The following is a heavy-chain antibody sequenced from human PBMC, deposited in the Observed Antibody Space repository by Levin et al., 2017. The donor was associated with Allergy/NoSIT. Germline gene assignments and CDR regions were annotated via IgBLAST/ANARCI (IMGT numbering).Heavy chain of an antibody. J-gene: IGHJ3*02. D-gene: IGHD6-19*01. Sequence: SETLSLTCTVSGGSISSGDYYWSWIRQPPGKGLEWIGYIYYSGSTYYNPSLKSRVTISVDTSKNQFSLKLSSVTAADTAVYYCARDASYSSGWYYPVPHDAFDIWGQGTMVTVSS. CDR1: GGSISSGDYY. CDR3: ARDASYSSGWYYPVPHDAFDI. CDR2: IYYSGST. V-gene: IGHV4-30-4*01.